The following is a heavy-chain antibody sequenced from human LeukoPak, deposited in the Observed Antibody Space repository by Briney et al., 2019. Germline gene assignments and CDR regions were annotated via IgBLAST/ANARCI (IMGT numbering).Heavy chain of an antibody. D-gene: IGHD6-13*01. CDR2: IIPIFGTA. J-gene: IGHJ6*03. Sequence: SVKVSCKASGGTFSSYAISWVRQAPGQGLEWMGGIIPIFGTANYAQKFQGRVTITADESTSTAYMELSSLRSEDTAVYYCARGPLAAAGHYYYYYMDVWGKGTTVTISS. CDR1: GGTFSSYA. CDR3: ARGPLAAAGHYYYYYMDV. V-gene: IGHV1-69*13.